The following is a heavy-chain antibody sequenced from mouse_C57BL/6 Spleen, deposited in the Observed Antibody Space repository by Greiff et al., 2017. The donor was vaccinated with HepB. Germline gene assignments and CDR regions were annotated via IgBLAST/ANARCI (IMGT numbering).Heavy chain of an antibody. CDR2: IDPSDSET. V-gene: IGHV1-52*01. J-gene: IGHJ2*01. Sequence: VQLQQSGAELVRPGSSVKLSCKASGYTFTSYWMHWVKQRPIQGLEWIGNIDPSDSETHYNQKFKDKATLTVDKSSSTAYMQISSLTSEDSAVYYCARELLRSYYFDYWGQGTTLTVSS. CDR1: GYTFTSYW. D-gene: IGHD1-1*01. CDR3: ARELLRSYYFDY.